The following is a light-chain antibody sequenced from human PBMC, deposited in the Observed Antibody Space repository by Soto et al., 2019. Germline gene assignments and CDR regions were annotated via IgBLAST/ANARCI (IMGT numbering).Light chain of an antibody. V-gene: IGKV4-1*01. Sequence: DIVMTQSADYLAVSLGERATINCRSSQSVLYGSTNKNYLAWYQQKPGQPPKLLIYWASTRESGVPDRFSGSGSGTDFTLTISSLQAEDVAVYYCQQYYSTPFTFGGGAKVEIK. J-gene: IGKJ4*01. CDR1: QSVLYGSTNKNY. CDR3: QQYYSTPFT. CDR2: WAS.